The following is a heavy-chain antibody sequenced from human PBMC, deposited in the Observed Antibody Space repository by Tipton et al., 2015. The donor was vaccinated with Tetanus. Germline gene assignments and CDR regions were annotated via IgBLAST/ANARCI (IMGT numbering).Heavy chain of an antibody. V-gene: IGHV1-2*04. CDR1: GYTFTGYY. J-gene: IGHJ6*02. CDR2: INHNTGGT. D-gene: IGHD5-18*01. CDR3: ARGPQGPNTAALYYYYGMDV. Sequence: QLVQSGAEGKKPGASVKVSCKASGYTFTGYYMHWVRQAPRQGLEWMGWINHNTGGTNYARKFQGWVIMTRDTSISTAYMGLSRLRSDDTAVYYCARGPQGPNTAALYYYYGMDVWGQGTTVTVSS.